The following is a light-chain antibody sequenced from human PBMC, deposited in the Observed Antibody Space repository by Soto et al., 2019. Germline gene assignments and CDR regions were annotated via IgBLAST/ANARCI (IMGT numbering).Light chain of an antibody. Sequence: EVVMTQSPATLSLSPGERATLSCRAIQSVSSSYLAWYQQKPGQAPRLLISDASNRATGIPARFSGSGSGTDFTLTISSLEPEDFAVYYCHQRQYWPPITFGQGTRLEIK. J-gene: IGKJ5*01. CDR1: QSVSSSY. CDR3: HQRQYWPPIT. V-gene: IGKV3-11*01. CDR2: DAS.